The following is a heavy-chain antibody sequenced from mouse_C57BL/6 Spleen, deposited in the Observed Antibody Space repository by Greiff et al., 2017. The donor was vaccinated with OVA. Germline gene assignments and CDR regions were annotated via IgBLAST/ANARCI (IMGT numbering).Heavy chain of an antibody. Sequence: QVQLQQSGAELVRPGTSVKVSCKASGYAFTNYLIEWVKQRPGQGLEWIGVINPGSGGTNYNEKFKGKATLTADKSSSTAYMQLSSLTSEDSAVYFCARVPYYGSGGYFDYWGQGTTLTVSS. V-gene: IGHV1-54*01. CDR3: ARVPYYGSGGYFDY. CDR1: GYAFTNYL. CDR2: INPGSGGT. J-gene: IGHJ2*01. D-gene: IGHD1-1*01.